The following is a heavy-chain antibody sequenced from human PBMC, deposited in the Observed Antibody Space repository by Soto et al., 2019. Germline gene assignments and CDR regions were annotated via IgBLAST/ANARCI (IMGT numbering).Heavy chain of an antibody. Sequence: VRLVESGGGLVQPGRSLRLSCAASGFTFDDYAMHWVGQAPGKGLEGVSGISWNSGSIGYADSVKGRFTISRDNAKNSLYLQMNSLRAEDTALYYCAKDNKLTGDYYFDYWGQGTLVTVSS. CDR1: GFTFDDYA. J-gene: IGHJ4*02. CDR3: AKDNKLTGDYYFDY. D-gene: IGHD7-27*01. CDR2: ISWNSGSI. V-gene: IGHV3-9*01.